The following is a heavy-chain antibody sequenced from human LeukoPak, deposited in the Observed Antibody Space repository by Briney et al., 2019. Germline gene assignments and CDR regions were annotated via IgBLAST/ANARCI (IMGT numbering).Heavy chain of an antibody. CDR1: GYSISSGYY. D-gene: IGHD1-26*01. V-gene: IGHV4-38-2*01. CDR3: ARLRYSGSYYPLFDY. CDR2: IYHSGST. Sequence: SETLSLTCAVSGYSISSGYYWGWIRQPPGKGLECIGSIYHSGSTYYNPSLKSRVTISVDTSKNQFSLKLSSVTAADTAVYYCARLRYSGSYYPLFDYWGQGTLVTVSS. J-gene: IGHJ4*02.